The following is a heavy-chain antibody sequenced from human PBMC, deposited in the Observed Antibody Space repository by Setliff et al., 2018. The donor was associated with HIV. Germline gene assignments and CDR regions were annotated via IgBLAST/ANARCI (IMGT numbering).Heavy chain of an antibody. Sequence: SETLSLTCTVSGDSISSSSYYWGWIRQPPGKGLEWIGSIYYSGSTYYNPSLESRVTISVDTSKNQLSLKLTSVTAADTAVYYCAMLDTSDYFRNNWFDSWGQGTLVTVSS. V-gene: IGHV4-39*01. CDR2: IYYSGST. J-gene: IGHJ5*01. D-gene: IGHD3-22*01. CDR1: GDSISSSSYY. CDR3: AMLDTSDYFRNNWFDS.